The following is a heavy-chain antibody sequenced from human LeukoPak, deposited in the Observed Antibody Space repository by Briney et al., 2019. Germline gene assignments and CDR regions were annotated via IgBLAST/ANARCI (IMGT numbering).Heavy chain of an antibody. D-gene: IGHD6-19*01. J-gene: IGHJ4*02. CDR1: PFTDNSTY. CDR2: IYRGGRT. Sequence: PGGSLRLSCVVSPFTDNSTYMSWVRQAPGKGLEWVSVIYRGGRTFYADSVKGRFTISRDNPKNTLYLQMNSLRVEDTAVYYCATDSSGWYKYWGQGTLVTVSS. CDR3: ATDSSGWYKY. V-gene: IGHV3-66*01.